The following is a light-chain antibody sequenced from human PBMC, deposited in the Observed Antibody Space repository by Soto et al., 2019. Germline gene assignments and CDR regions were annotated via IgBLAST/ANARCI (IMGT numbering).Light chain of an antibody. CDR3: TSYTSSITYV. CDR2: EVS. CDR1: SSDGGGYNY. Sequence: QSALTQPASVSGSPGQSITISCTGTSSDGGGYNYVSWHQQHPGKAPKLMIYEVSNRPSGVSNRFSGSKSGNTASLTISGLQAEDEADYYCTSYTSSITYVFGTGTKLTVL. J-gene: IGLJ1*01. V-gene: IGLV2-14*01.